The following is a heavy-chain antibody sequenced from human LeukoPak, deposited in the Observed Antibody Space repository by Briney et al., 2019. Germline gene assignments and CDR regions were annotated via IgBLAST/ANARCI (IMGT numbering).Heavy chain of an antibody. CDR2: IYYSGST. J-gene: IGHJ4*02. CDR3: ARVGVVVTAIPRYFDY. Sequence: SETLSLTCTVSGGSISSYYWSWIRQPPGKGLEWIGYIYYSGSTNYNPSLKSRVTISVDTSKNQFSLKLSSVTAADTAVYYCARVGVVVTAIPRYFDYWGQGTLVTVSS. CDR1: GGSISSYY. V-gene: IGHV4-59*01. D-gene: IGHD2-21*02.